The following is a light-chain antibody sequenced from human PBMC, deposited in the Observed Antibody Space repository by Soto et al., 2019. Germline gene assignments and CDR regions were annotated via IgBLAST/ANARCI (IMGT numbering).Light chain of an antibody. CDR3: QQYGRSPLT. CDR2: GAS. J-gene: IGKJ4*01. Sequence: EIVLTQSPGTLSLSPGERATLSCRASQSVYNTYLAWYQQKPGQAPRLLIFGASNRATGIPDRFSGRGSGTDFTLTITRLEREDFAAYYCQQYGRSPLTFGGGTKVDIK. V-gene: IGKV3-20*01. CDR1: QSVYNTY.